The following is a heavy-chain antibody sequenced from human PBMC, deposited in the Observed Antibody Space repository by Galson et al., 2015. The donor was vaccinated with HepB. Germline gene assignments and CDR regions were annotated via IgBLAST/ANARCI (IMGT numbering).Heavy chain of an antibody. CDR1: GFTFVSYT. J-gene: IGHJ4*02. CDR2: ISSSSDFI. CDR3: ARAPTILGVHLN. V-gene: IGHV3-21*01. Sequence: SLRLSCAASGFTFVSYTMTWVRQAPGKGLEWVSSISSSSDFIYYADSVKGRFTISRDNANHSLFLQMGSLRVEDTAIYYCARAPTILGVHLNWGQGTLVTVSS. D-gene: IGHD1-26*01.